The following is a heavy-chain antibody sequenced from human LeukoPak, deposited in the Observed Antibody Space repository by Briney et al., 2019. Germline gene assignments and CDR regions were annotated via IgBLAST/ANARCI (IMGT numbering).Heavy chain of an antibody. CDR1: GFTFSSYA. J-gene: IGHJ4*02. D-gene: IGHD3-3*01. V-gene: IGHV3-30-3*01. Sequence: PGGSLRLSCAASGFTFSSYAMHWVRQAPGKGLEWVAVISYDGSNKNYADSVKGRFTISRDNSKNTLYLQMNSLRAEDTAVYYCAKDFGVARTGDWGQGTLVTVSS. CDR3: AKDFGVARTGD. CDR2: ISYDGSNK.